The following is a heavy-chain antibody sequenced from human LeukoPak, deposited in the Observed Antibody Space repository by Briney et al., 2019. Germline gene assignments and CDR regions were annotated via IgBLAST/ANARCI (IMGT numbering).Heavy chain of an antibody. J-gene: IGHJ4*02. V-gene: IGHV4-31*03. D-gene: IGHD6-19*01. CDR2: FYYTGST. CDR3: AREREYSSGWFGYYFDF. CDR1: GGSISSGDCY. Sequence: SQTLSLTCTVSGGSISSGDCYWSWIRQHPGKGLEWIGYFYYTGSTYFNPSLKSRVTISVDTSKNQLSLKLSSVTAADTAVYYCAREREYSSGWFGYYFDFWGQGTLVTVSS.